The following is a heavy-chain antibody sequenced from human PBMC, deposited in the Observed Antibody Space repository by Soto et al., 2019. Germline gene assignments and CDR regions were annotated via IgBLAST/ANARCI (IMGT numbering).Heavy chain of an antibody. D-gene: IGHD2-2*01. J-gene: IGHJ5*02. CDR2: ISYDGSNK. CDR1: GFTFSSYA. CDR3: ARDRGYCISTSCEGALFWFDP. V-gene: IGHV3-30-3*01. Sequence: QVQLVESGGGVVQPGRSLRLSCAASGFTFSSYAMHWVRQAPGKGLEWVAVISYDGSNKYYADSVKGRFTISRDNSKNTLYLQMNSLRAEDTAVYYCARDRGYCISTSCEGALFWFDPWGQGTLVTVSS.